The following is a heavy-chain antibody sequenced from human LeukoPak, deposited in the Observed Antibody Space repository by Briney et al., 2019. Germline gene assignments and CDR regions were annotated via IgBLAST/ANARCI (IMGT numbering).Heavy chain of an antibody. Sequence: ASVTVSCKASGYTFTSYAMNWVRQAPGQGLEWMGWINTNTGNPTYAQGFTGRFVFSLDTSVSTAYLQISSLKAEDTAVYYCARAYSPKGWYYYMDVWGKGTTVTVSS. CDR1: GYTFTSYA. CDR2: INTNTGNP. CDR3: ARAYSPKGWYYYMDV. D-gene: IGHD2-15*01. V-gene: IGHV7-4-1*02. J-gene: IGHJ6*03.